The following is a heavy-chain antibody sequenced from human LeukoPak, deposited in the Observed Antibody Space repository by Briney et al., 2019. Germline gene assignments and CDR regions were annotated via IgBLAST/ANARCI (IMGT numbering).Heavy chain of an antibody. V-gene: IGHV4-4*02. Sequence: PSETRSLTCAVSGGSISSSNWWSWVRQPPGKGLEGIGEIYHSGSTNYNPSLKSRVTIAVDKSKNQFSLKLSSVTAADTAVYYCARDGRWLNWFDPWGQGTLVTVSS. D-gene: IGHD4-23*01. CDR1: GGSISSSNW. CDR3: ARDGRWLNWFDP. CDR2: IYHSGST. J-gene: IGHJ5*02.